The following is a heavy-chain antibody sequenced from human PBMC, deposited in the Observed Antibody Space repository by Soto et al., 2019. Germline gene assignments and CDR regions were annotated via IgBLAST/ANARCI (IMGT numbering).Heavy chain of an antibody. CDR3: ARHPERIAQIGWFDP. V-gene: IGHV3-30*03. J-gene: IGHJ5*02. Sequence: PGGSLRLSCAASGFTFSNYGMHWVRQAPGKGLEWVAVISNDGSNKYYADSVKGRFTISRDNSKNTLYLQMNSLRAEDTAVYYCARHPERIAQIGWFDPWGQGTLVTVSS. CDR1: GFTFSNYG. CDR2: ISNDGSNK. D-gene: IGHD6-13*01.